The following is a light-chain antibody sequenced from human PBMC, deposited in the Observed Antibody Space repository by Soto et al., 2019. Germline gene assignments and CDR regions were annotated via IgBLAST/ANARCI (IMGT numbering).Light chain of an antibody. CDR1: SSDVGSYNL. CDR2: EGS. J-gene: IGLJ1*01. V-gene: IGLV2-23*01. Sequence: QSVLTQPASVSGSPGQSITISCTGTSSDVGSYNLVSWYQQHPGKAPKLMIYEGSKRPSGVSNRFSGSKSGNTASLTISGLQAEDEADYYCCSYAGSSIYVFGPGTKVT. CDR3: CSYAGSSIYV.